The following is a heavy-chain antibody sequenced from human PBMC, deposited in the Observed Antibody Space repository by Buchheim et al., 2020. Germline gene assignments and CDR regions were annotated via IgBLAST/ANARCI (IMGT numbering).Heavy chain of an antibody. Sequence: EVQLVESGGGLVQPGGSLRLSCAASGFTFSSYSMNWVRQAPGKGLEWVSYISSSSSTIYYADSVKGRFTISRDNAKNTLYLQMNSLRAEDTAVYYCAKDGIGGSYAYYYYYGMDVWGQGTT. CDR1: GFTFSSYS. CDR2: ISSSSSTI. D-gene: IGHD1-26*01. CDR3: AKDGIGGSYAYYYYYGMDV. V-gene: IGHV3-48*01. J-gene: IGHJ6*02.